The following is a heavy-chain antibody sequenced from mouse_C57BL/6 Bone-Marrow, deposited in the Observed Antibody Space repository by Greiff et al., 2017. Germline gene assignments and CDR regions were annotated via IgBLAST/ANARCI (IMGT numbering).Heavy chain of an antibody. CDR1: GFNITDYY. V-gene: IGHV14-4*01. J-gene: IGHJ3*01. Sequence: VQLQQSGAELVRPGASVKLSCTASGFNITDYYMHWVKQRPEQGLEWIGWIDPENGDTEYASKFQGKATITADTSSNTAYLPLSSLTSEDTAVYYWTTYLVLTFAYWGQGTLVTVSA. CDR3: TTYLVLTFAY. CDR2: IDPENGDT. D-gene: IGHD5-1*01.